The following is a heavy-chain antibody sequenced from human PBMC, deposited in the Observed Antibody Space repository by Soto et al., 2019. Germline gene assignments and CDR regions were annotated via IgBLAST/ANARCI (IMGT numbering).Heavy chain of an antibody. CDR2: ISYDGSNK. V-gene: IGHV3-30*18. J-gene: IGHJ6*03. D-gene: IGHD2-2*01. Sequence: GGSLRLSCAASGFTFSSYGMHWVRQAPGKGLEWVAVISYDGSNKYYADSVKGRFTISRDNSKNTLYLQMNSLRAEDTAVYYCAKDRATLGYCSSTSCYDDYMDVWGKGTTVTVSS. CDR3: AKDRATLGYCSSTSCYDDYMDV. CDR1: GFTFSSYG.